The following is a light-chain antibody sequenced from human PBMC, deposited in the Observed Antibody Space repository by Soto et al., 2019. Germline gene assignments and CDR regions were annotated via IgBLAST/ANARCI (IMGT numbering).Light chain of an antibody. Sequence: EIVLTQSPGTLSVSPGERVTLSCRASQSVSSNYLAWYQQRPGQAPRLLIFGASYSATGIPDRFSGSGSVTDFTLTISRLEPEDFAVYYCQQYSTSPPEFTFGPGTKVDSK. CDR2: GAS. J-gene: IGKJ3*01. CDR3: QQYSTSPPEFT. V-gene: IGKV3-20*01. CDR1: QSVSSNY.